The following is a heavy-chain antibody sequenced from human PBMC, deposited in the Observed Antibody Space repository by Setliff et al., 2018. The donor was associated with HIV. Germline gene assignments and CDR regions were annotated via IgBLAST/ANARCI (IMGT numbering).Heavy chain of an antibody. J-gene: IGHJ6*03. Sequence: SETLSLTCTVSGGSFSSYYWSWIRQPAGKGLEWIGRIYTSGSTNYNPSLKSRVTMSVDASKNQFSLKLSSVTAADTAVYYCARDLYYYNSGNYMDVWGKGATVTVSS. CDR3: ARDLYYYNSGNYMDV. V-gene: IGHV4-4*07. CDR1: GGSFSSYY. CDR2: IYTSGST. D-gene: IGHD3-10*01.